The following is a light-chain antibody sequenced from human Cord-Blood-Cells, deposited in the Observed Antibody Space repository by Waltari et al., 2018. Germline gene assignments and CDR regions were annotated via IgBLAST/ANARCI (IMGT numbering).Light chain of an antibody. CDR2: SNS. V-gene: IGLV1-44*01. J-gene: IGLJ3*02. CDR1: IPNLGSTT. Sequence: QSVRTQPPPAPGPPGPTVTTPCSRRIPNLGSTTVTWYQQLPGTAPQLLINSNSRRPSGFPDRFSGSKSGTSASVAMSGLQSEDEADYDCAAWDDSLNGPVFGGGTKLTVL. CDR3: AAWDDSLNGPV.